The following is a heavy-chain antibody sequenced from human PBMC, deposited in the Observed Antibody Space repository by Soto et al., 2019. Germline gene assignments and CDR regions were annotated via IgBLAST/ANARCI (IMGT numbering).Heavy chain of an antibody. CDR3: VRGPYNYNSRYFDY. CDR1: GGSFSGYF. CDR2: INHSGIT. V-gene: IGHV4-34*01. D-gene: IGHD1-1*01. Sequence: SETLSLTCTVSGGSFSGYFWTWTRQPPGKGLEWLAEINHSGITNYNPSVESRVSMSVDTSKTQFSLRLYSVTAADTAVYYCVRGPYNYNSRYFDYWGQGTLVTVSS. J-gene: IGHJ4*02.